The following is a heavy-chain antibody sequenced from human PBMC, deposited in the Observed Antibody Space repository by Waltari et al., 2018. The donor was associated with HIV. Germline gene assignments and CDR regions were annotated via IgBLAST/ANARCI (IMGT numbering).Heavy chain of an antibody. D-gene: IGHD6-19*01. CDR3: ARQPRLYSSGWYPPADY. Sequence: VPLVQSGAEVKKPGESMKLSCKGSGYSFTSYCIAWVRQMPGKGLDWMGIIYPGDSYTRYSPSFQGQVTISADKSISTAYLQWSRLKASDTAMYYCARQPRLYSSGWYPPADYWGQGTLVTVSS. CDR1: GYSFTSYC. J-gene: IGHJ4*02. CDR2: IYPGDSYT. V-gene: IGHV5-51*01.